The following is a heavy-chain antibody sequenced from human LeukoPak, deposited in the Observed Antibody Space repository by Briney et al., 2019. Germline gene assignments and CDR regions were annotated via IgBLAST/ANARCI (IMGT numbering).Heavy chain of an antibody. CDR3: AKDSGYSSGWYSDY. CDR2: ISGSGGST. Sequence: GGSLRLSCAASGFTFSSYAMSWVRQAPGKGLEWVSAISGSGGSTYYADSVKGRFTISRDNSKNTLYLQMNSLRAEDTAVYYCAKDSGYSSGWYSDYWGQGTLVTVSS. D-gene: IGHD6-19*01. J-gene: IGHJ4*02. CDR1: GFTFSSYA. V-gene: IGHV3-23*01.